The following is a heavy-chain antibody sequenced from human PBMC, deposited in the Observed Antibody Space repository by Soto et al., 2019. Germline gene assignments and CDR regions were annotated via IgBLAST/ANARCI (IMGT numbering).Heavy chain of an antibody. CDR1: GFTFSSYS. V-gene: IGHV3-21*01. D-gene: IGHD3-22*01. J-gene: IGHJ4*02. Sequence: GGSLRLSCAASGFTFSSYSMNWVRQAPGKGLEWVSSISSSSSYIYYADSVKGRFTISRDNAKNSLYLQMNSLRAEDTAVYHCARSPYYYDSSAYLGYWGQGTLVTVSS. CDR2: ISSSSSYI. CDR3: ARSPYYYDSSAYLGY.